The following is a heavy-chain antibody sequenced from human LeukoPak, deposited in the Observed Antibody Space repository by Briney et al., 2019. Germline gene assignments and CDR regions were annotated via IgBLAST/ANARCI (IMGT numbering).Heavy chain of an antibody. J-gene: IGHJ3*02. CDR2: IRSKSNGYAT. CDR3: VRLIGGMATQFDI. V-gene: IGHV3-73*01. Sequence: PGGSLRLSCAASGFSFSASAMHWVRQASGKGLEWVGRIRSKSNGYATAYVASVKGRFTTSRDDSKNTAYLQMNSLRAEDTAVYYCVRLIGGMATQFDIWGQGTMVTVSS. D-gene: IGHD5-24*01. CDR1: GFSFSASA.